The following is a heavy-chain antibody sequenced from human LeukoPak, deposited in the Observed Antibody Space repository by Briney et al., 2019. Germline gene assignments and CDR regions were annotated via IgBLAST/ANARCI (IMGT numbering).Heavy chain of an antibody. J-gene: IGHJ4*02. CDR3: ARRRAYGDYGIDY. CDR2: IKQDGSEK. D-gene: IGHD4-17*01. CDR1: GFTFSSYV. Sequence: PGGSLRLSCAASGFTFSSYVMSWVRQAPGKGLEWVANIKQDGSEKYYVDSVKGRFAISRDNAKSSLYLQMNSLKDEDTAVYYCARRRAYGDYGIDYWGQGTLVTVSS. V-gene: IGHV3-7*01.